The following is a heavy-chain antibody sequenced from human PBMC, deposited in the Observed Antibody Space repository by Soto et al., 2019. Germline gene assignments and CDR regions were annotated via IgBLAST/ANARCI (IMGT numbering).Heavy chain of an antibody. CDR2: IYHSGST. Sequence: QMQLQESGPGLVKPSGTLSLTCAVSGGSISSSNRWSWVRQPPGKGLEWIGEIYHSGSTNYNPSLKSRVTISVDKSKTQFSLKLSSVTAADTAVYYCARNYCGSTSCSSYYFDYWGQGTLVTVSS. CDR3: ARNYCGSTSCSSYYFDY. CDR1: GGSISSSNR. V-gene: IGHV4-4*02. J-gene: IGHJ4*02. D-gene: IGHD2-2*01.